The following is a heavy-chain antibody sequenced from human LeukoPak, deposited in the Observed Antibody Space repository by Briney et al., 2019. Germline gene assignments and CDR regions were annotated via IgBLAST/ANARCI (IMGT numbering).Heavy chain of an antibody. CDR1: GFTFSSYA. J-gene: IGHJ4*02. D-gene: IGHD1-26*01. Sequence: GGSLRLSCAASGFTFSSYAMNWVRQAPGKGLEWVAFIRYDGGNKYYADSVKGRFTISRDNSKNTLYLQINTLRAEDTAVYYCAKGEADLDYWGQGTLVTVSS. CDR3: AKGEADLDY. V-gene: IGHV3-30*02. CDR2: IRYDGGNK.